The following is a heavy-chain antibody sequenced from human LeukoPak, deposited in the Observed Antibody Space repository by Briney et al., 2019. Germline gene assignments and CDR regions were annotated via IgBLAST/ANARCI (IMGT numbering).Heavy chain of an antibody. CDR2: IYTSGST. Sequence: SETLSLTCTVSGGSISSYHWSWIRQPAGKGLEWIGRIYTSGSTNYNPSLKSRVTMSVDTSKNQFSLKMSSVTAADTAVYYCARVNGVYAMVYYYYYYMDVWGKGTTVTVSS. J-gene: IGHJ6*03. V-gene: IGHV4-4*07. CDR3: ARVNGVYAMVYYYYYYMDV. D-gene: IGHD2-8*01. CDR1: GGSISSYH.